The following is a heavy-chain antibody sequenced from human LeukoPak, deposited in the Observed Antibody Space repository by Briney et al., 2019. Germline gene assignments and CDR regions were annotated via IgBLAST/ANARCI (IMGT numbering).Heavy chain of an antibody. V-gene: IGHV4-59*01. D-gene: IGHD6-13*01. CDR1: GGSISSYY. J-gene: IGHJ4*02. Sequence: QTSETLSLTCTVSGGSISSYYWSWIRQPPGKGLEWIGYIYYSGSTNYNPSLKSRVTISVDTSKNQFSLKLSSVTAADTAVYYCACGYSSSWYYFDYWGQGTLVTVSS. CDR2: IYYSGST. CDR3: ACGYSSSWYYFDY.